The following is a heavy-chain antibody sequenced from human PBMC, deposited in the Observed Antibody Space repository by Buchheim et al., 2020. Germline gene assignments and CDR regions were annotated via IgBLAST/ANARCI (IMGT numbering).Heavy chain of an antibody. CDR2: ISSSSSTI. J-gene: IGHJ5*02. D-gene: IGHD3-10*01. CDR3: ARDPAMVQGVPNWFDP. Sequence: EVQLVESGGGLVQPGGSLRLSCAASGFTFSSYSMNWVRQAPGKGLEWVSSISSSSSTIYYADSVKGRFTISRDNAKNSLYLQMNSLRAEETAVYYCARDPAMVQGVPNWFDPWGQGTL. V-gene: IGHV3-48*01. CDR1: GFTFSSYS.